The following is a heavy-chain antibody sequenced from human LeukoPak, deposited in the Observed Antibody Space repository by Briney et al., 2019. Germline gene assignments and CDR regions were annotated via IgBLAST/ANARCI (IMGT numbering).Heavy chain of an antibody. Sequence: SETLSLTCVVYGGSFSGYYWSWIRQPPGKGLEWIGEINHSGSTNYNPSLKSRVTISVDTSKNQFSLKLSSVTAADTAVYYCARGVWFGVSNAFDIWGQGTMVTVSS. CDR1: GGSFSGYY. V-gene: IGHV4-34*01. D-gene: IGHD3-10*01. CDR2: INHSGST. J-gene: IGHJ3*02. CDR3: ARGVWFGVSNAFDI.